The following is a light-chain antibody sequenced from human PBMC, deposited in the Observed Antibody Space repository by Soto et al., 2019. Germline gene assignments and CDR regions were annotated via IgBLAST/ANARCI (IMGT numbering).Light chain of an antibody. V-gene: IGKV3-20*01. Sequence: EIVLTQSPGTLSLSPGERATLSCRASQSVSSSYLAWYQQKHGQAPRLLIYGASSRATGIPDRFSGSGSGTDFTLTINRLEPEDFAVYYCQQYAGSRTFGQGTKVEIK. CDR1: QSVSSSY. CDR3: QQYAGSRT. J-gene: IGKJ1*01. CDR2: GAS.